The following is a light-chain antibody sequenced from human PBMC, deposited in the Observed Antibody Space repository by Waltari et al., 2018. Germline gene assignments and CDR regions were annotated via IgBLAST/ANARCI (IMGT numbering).Light chain of an antibody. CDR1: SNDVGGYNS. CDR3: SSQSSNDVVL. Sequence: QSALTQPASVSGSPGQSVTIFCAGTSNDVGGYNSVSWYQEHPGQAPRVIIYDVSGQPQGVSDRFAGPKSGNTASLTISGLQAEDEADYYCSSQSSNDVVLFGGGTKLTVL. CDR2: DVS. V-gene: IGLV2-14*01. J-gene: IGLJ2*01.